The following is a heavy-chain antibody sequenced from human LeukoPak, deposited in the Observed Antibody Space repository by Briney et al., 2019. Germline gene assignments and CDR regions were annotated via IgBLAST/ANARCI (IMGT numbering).Heavy chain of an antibody. CDR2: IRTTAEGAKYA. D-gene: IGHD3-9*01. V-gene: IGHV3-48*02. J-gene: IGHJ4*02. Sequence: GGSLRLSCATSGFSFTDYPMNWVRQAPGKGLEWISNIRTTAEGAKYAYYADSVKGRVTISRDDGKNTLYLHMNSLRDDDTAVYYCATDIRYAFDYWGQGILVTVSS. CDR1: GFSFTDYP. CDR3: ATDIRYAFDY.